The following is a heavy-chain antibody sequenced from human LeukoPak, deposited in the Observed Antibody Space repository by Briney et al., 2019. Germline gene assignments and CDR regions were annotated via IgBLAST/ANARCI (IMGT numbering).Heavy chain of an antibody. Sequence: ASVKVSCKASGYTFTSYDINWVRQATGQGLEWMGWMNPNSGNTGYAQKFQGRVTITADKSTSTAYMELGSLRSEDTAVYYCAKDVPVRGVIITRSDDYYGMDVWGQGTTVTVSS. D-gene: IGHD3-10*01. V-gene: IGHV1-8*03. J-gene: IGHJ6*02. CDR3: AKDVPVRGVIITRSDDYYGMDV. CDR2: MNPNSGNT. CDR1: GYTFTSYD.